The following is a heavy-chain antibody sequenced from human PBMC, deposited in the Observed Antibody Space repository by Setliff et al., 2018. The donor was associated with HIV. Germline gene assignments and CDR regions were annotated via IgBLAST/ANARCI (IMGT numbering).Heavy chain of an antibody. CDR3: ARDVGLCGVDCWPYFYFDL. CDR2: IYYSGST. V-gene: IGHV4-59*11. D-gene: IGHD2-21*02. CDR1: GGPISSHY. J-gene: IGHJ2*01. Sequence: SETLSLTCTVSGGPISSHYWSWIRQPPGKGLEWIGSIYYSGSTNYNPSLKSRVTISVDTSKNQFSLKLRSMTAAYTAVYYCARDVGLCGVDCWPYFYFDLWGRGNLVTVS.